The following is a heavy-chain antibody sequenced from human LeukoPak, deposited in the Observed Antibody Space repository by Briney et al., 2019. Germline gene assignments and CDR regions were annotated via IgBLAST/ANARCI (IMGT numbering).Heavy chain of an antibody. CDR3: ARTTVEGYYYMDV. Sequence: ASVKVSCKASGGTFSSYAISWVRQAPGQGLEWMGGIIPIFGTANYAQKFQGRVTITADESTSTAYMELGSLRSEDTAVYYCARTTVEGYYYMDVWGKGTTVTVSS. CDR1: GGTFSSYA. D-gene: IGHD4-17*01. V-gene: IGHV1-69*13. J-gene: IGHJ6*03. CDR2: IIPIFGTA.